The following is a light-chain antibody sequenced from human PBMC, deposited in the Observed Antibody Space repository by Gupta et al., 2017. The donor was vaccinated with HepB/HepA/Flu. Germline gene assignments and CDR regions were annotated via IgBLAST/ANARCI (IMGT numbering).Light chain of an antibody. J-gene: IGKJ1*01. CDR1: QGISDD. V-gene: IGKV1-6*01. CDR3: QQYYNYPWT. Sequence: AIQMTQSQSSLSASIGDRVTITCRASQGISDDLGWFQQKPGKAPKLLIYAATGLESGVPSRFRGSGSGTDFTLTISSLQPEDIATYYCQQYYNYPWTFGQGTNVELK. CDR2: AAT.